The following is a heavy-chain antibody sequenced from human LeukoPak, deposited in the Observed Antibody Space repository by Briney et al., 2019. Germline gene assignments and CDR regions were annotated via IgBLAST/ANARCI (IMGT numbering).Heavy chain of an antibody. V-gene: IGHV3-7*03. Sequence: PGGSLRLSCAASGFTFSSYWMSWVRQAPGKGLEWVANIKQDGSEKYYVDSVKGRFTISRDNSKNTLYLQMNSLRAEDTAVYYCAKVPVAGTFDYWGQGTLVTVSS. D-gene: IGHD6-19*01. CDR1: GFTFSSYW. CDR3: AKVPVAGTFDY. J-gene: IGHJ4*02. CDR2: IKQDGSEK.